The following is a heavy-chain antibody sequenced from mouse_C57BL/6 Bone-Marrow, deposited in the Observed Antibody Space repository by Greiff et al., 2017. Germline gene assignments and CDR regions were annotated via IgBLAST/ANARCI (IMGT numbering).Heavy chain of an antibody. Sequence: QVQLQQPGAELVMPGASVKLSCKASGYTFTSYWMHWVKQRPGQGLEWIGEIDPSDSYTNYNQKFTGKSTLTVDKSSSTAYMQLSSLTSEESAVYYCARGNYRFDYWGQGTTLTVSS. CDR1: GYTFTSYW. D-gene: IGHD2-1*01. CDR2: IDPSDSYT. V-gene: IGHV1-69*01. CDR3: ARGNYRFDY. J-gene: IGHJ2*01.